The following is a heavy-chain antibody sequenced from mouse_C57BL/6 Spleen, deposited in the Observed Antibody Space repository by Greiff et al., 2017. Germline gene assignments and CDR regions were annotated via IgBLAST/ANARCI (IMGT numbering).Heavy chain of an antibody. D-gene: IGHD1-1*01. CDR1: GFTFSDYG. CDR2: ISSGSSTI. J-gene: IGHJ4*01. CDR3: ARMITTVVAHYYAMDY. V-gene: IGHV5-17*01. Sequence: EVKLMESGGGLVKPGGSLKLSCAASGFTFSDYGMHWVRQAPEKGLEWVAYISSGSSTIYYADTVKGRFTISRDNAKNTLFLQMSSLRSEDTAMYYCARMITTVVAHYYAMDYWGQGTSVTVSS.